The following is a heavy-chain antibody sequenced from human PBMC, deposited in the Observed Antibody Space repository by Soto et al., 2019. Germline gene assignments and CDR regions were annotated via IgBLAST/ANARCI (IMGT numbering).Heavy chain of an antibody. CDR3: AKGTQFFYYYAMDV. CDR1: GITFGSRA. V-gene: IGHV3-23*01. CDR2: ITDSGGDA. J-gene: IGHJ6*02. Sequence: GGSLRLSCVASGITFGSRAMSWVRQAPGEGLEWVSSITDSGGDAKYADSVRGRFTISRDNSKNTLYLQMSSLRGEDTAVYYCAKGTQFFYYYAMDVWGQGTTVTVPS.